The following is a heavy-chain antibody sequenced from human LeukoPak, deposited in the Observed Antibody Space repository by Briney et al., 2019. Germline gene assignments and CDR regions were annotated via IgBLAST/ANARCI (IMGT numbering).Heavy chain of an antibody. CDR1: GGSISSSNW. J-gene: IGHJ6*03. D-gene: IGHD3-16*01. CDR3: ARAGDGGPDYYYYMDV. Sequence: SGTLSLTCAVSGGSISSSNWWSWVRQPPGKGLEWIGEIYHSGSTNYNPSLKSRVTISVDTSKNQFSLRLSSVTAADSAVYYCARAGDGGPDYYYYMDVWGTGTTVSVSS. CDR2: IYHSGST. V-gene: IGHV4-4*02.